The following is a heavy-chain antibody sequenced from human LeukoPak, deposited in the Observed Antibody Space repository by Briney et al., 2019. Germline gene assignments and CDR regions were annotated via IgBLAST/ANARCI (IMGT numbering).Heavy chain of an antibody. CDR1: GFTFSSYA. V-gene: IGHV3-48*04. CDR3: ASPTYYDYVWGSYRTPSH. Sequence: PGGSLRLSCAASGFTFSSYAMSWVRQAPGKGLEGVSYISSSGSTIYYADSVKGRFTISRDNAKNSLYLQMNSLRAEDTAVYYCASPTYYDYVWGSYRTPSHWGQGTLVTVSS. D-gene: IGHD3-16*02. J-gene: IGHJ4*02. CDR2: ISSSGSTI.